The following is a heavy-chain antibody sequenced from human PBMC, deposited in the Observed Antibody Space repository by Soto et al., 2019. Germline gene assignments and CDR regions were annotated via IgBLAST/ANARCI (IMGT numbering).Heavy chain of an antibody. CDR2: ISYDGSNK. Sequence: LEWVAVISYDGSNKSYADSVKGRFTISRDNSKNTLYLQMNSLRAEDTAVYYCAKDKSSPLGYYYYYMEVWGKGTTVTVS. D-gene: IGHD6-13*01. J-gene: IGHJ6*03. CDR3: AKDKSSPLGYYYYYMEV. V-gene: IGHV3-30*18.